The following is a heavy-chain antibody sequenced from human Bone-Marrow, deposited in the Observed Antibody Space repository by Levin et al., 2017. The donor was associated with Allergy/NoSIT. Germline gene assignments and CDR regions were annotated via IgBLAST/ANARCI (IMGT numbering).Heavy chain of an antibody. Sequence: GGSLRLSCAASGFTFSSFAMSWVRQAPGKGLERVSGISGSGDTTYYADSVKGRFTISRDNFKNTLYLQMNSLRAEDTAVYYCAKAGAICDYALALRINWFDPWGRGILVTVSS. V-gene: IGHV3-23*01. CDR2: ISGSGDTT. CDR3: AKAGAICDYALALRINWFDP. CDR1: GFTFSSFA. J-gene: IGHJ5*02. D-gene: IGHD4/OR15-4a*01.